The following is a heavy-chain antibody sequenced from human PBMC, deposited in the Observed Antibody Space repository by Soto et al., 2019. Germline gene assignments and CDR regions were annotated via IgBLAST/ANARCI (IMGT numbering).Heavy chain of an antibody. CDR2: IYYTGNT. V-gene: IGHV4-59*01. J-gene: IGHJ4*02. Sequence: PSEPLSLTCTVSGGSISSYYWSWIRQPPGKGLEWIGYIYYTGNTNYNPAFKSRVTISVDTSKNQFSLKLTSLTAADTAVYYCARARTSSAVDFDYWAQGTRVPVSS. CDR3: ARARTSSAVDFDY. CDR1: GGSISSYY. D-gene: IGHD6-19*01.